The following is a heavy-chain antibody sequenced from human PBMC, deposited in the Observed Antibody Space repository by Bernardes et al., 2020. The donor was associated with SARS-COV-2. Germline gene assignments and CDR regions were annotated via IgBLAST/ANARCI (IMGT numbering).Heavy chain of an antibody. V-gene: IGHV3-15*01. D-gene: IGHD6-13*01. J-gene: IGHJ4*02. Sequence: GGSLRLSCAASGFTFSSYWMSWVRQVPGVGLEWIGRVKSRADGGTIDYAAPVKGRFTISRDDSRDTLYLQMNSLKGEETGIYYCTTVGSSWGFDYWGQGIQVTVSS. CDR2: VKSRADGGTI. CDR1: GFTFSSYW. CDR3: TTVGSSWGFDY.